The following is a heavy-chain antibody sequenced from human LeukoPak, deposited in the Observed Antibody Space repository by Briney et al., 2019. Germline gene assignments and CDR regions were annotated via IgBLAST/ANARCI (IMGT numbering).Heavy chain of an antibody. CDR2: ICYSGST. CDR1: GGSISSSSYY. V-gene: IGHV4-39*01. Sequence: SETLSLTCTVSGGSISSSSYYCRWIRQPPGKGLEWIGSICYSGSTYYHPSLKSRVTISVDTSKNPFSLKLSSVPAADTAVYSCHTVTTSSYFALWGRATLVTVSS. J-gene: IGHJ2*01. CDR3: HTVTTSSYFAL. D-gene: IGHD4-17*01.